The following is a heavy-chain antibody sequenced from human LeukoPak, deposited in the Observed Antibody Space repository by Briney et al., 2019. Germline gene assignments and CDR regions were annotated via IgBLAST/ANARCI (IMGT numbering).Heavy chain of an antibody. Sequence: PGGSLRLSCAASGFTVSSNYMSWVRRAPGKGLDWVSVIYSGGTTYYADSVKGRFTISRDNSKNTLYLQMNSLRVEDTAVYYCAGSWFYRDYFEYWGQGTLVTVSS. CDR1: GFTVSSNY. J-gene: IGHJ4*02. V-gene: IGHV3-66*02. D-gene: IGHD3-10*01. CDR2: IYSGGTT. CDR3: AGSWFYRDYFEY.